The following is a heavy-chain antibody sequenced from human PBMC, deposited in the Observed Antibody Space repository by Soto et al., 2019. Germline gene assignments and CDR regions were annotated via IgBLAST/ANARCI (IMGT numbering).Heavy chain of an antibody. D-gene: IGHD3-3*01. CDR1: GFTFSSYA. CDR3: AKDSHLITIFGVVIEDYYYYYGMDV. J-gene: IGHJ6*02. V-gene: IGHV3-23*01. CDR2: ISGSGGST. Sequence: PGGSLRLSCAASGFTFSSYAMSWVRQAPGKGLEWVSAISGSGGSTYYADSVKGRFTISRDNSKNTLYLQMNSLRAEDTAVYYCAKDSHLITIFGVVIEDYYYYYGMDVWGQGTTVTVSS.